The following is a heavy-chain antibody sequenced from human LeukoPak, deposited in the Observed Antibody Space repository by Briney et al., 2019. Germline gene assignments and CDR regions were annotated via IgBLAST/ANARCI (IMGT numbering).Heavy chain of an antibody. V-gene: IGHV1-18*01. CDR3: ARYLESLDYGNYDVLSVAPQIDY. CDR2: ISAYNGNT. J-gene: IGHJ4*02. CDR1: GYTFTSYG. D-gene: IGHD4-11*01. Sequence: GASVTVSCKASGYTFTSYGISWVRQAPGQGREWMGWISAYNGNTNYAQKLQGRVTMTTDTSTSTAYMDLRSLRSDDTAVYYCARYLESLDYGNYDVLSVAPQIDYWGQGTRVTASS.